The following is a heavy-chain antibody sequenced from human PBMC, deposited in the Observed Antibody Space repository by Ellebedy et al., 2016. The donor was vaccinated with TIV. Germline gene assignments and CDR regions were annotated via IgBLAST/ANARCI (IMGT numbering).Heavy chain of an antibody. Sequence: GESLKISCAASGFTFSSYAMHWVRQAPGKGLEYVSAISSNGGSTYYANSVKGRFTISRDNSKNTLYLQMGSLRAEDMAVYYCARVVRDSSGYYLAGIDYWGQGTLVTVSS. V-gene: IGHV3-64*01. CDR2: ISSNGGST. J-gene: IGHJ4*02. CDR1: GFTFSSYA. D-gene: IGHD3-22*01. CDR3: ARVVRDSSGYYLAGIDY.